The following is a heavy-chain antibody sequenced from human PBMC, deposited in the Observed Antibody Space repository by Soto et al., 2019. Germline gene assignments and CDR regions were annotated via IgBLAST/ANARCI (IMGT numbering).Heavy chain of an antibody. Sequence: SQTLSLTCAISGYSVSSNSAAWNWIRQSPSRGLEWLGRTYYRSKWYNDYAVSVKSRITINPDTSKNQFSLQLNSVTPEDTAVYYCARDYYGSGSYFPYYYYGMDVWGQGTTVTVSS. J-gene: IGHJ6*02. D-gene: IGHD3-10*01. CDR1: GYSVSSNSAA. CDR2: TYYRSKWYN. V-gene: IGHV6-1*01. CDR3: ARDYYGSGSYFPYYYYGMDV.